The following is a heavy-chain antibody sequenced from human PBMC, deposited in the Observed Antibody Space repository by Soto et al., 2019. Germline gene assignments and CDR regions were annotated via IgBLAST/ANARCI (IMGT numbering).Heavy chain of an antibody. CDR2: MSYDGSNK. Sequence: GGSLRLSCASSVFTFSSYAMHCVRHSPGKWLEWVAVMSYDGSNKYYADSVKGRFTISRDNSKNTLYLQMNSLRAEDTAVYYCARDGNEYKYYSDSSGYSFDYWRQGTLVTVSS. CDR3: ARDGNEYKYYSDSSGYSFDY. CDR1: VFTFSSYA. J-gene: IGHJ4*02. D-gene: IGHD3-22*01. V-gene: IGHV3-30*03.